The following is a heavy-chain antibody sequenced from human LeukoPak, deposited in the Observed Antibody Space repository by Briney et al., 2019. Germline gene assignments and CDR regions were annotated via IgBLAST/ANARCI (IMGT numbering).Heavy chain of an antibody. J-gene: IGHJ4*02. D-gene: IGHD1-26*01. CDR1: GFTFSNYE. CDR3: ARDLGATIFDFDY. Sequence: PGGSLRLSCAASGFTFSNYEMNWVRQAPGRGLEWVSYISSASSTIYYADSVKGRFTISRDNAKNSLYLQMNSLRVEDTAVYYCARDLGATIFDFDYWGQGTLVTVSS. V-gene: IGHV3-48*01. CDR2: ISSASSTI.